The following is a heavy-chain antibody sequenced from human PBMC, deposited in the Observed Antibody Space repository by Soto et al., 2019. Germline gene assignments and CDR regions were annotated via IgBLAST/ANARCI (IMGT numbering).Heavy chain of an antibody. V-gene: IGHV3-30-3*01. J-gene: IGHJ4*02. Sequence: GGSLRLSCAGSGFTFRSYDMHWVRQAPGKGLEWVGVMSFDGGKIYYADSLKGRFTISRDNSKNTLYLQINSLGVEDTSVYYCARERNSGYYRTVDYWGQGTLVTVSS. CDR1: GFTFRSYD. CDR3: ARERNSGYYRTVDY. CDR2: MSFDGGKI. D-gene: IGHD3-22*01.